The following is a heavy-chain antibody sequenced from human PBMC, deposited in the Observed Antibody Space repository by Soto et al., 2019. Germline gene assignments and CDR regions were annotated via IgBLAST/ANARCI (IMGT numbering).Heavy chain of an antibody. V-gene: IGHV4-39*01. CDR2: IYYSGST. Sequence: QLQLQESGPGLVKPSETLSLTCTVSGGSISSSSYYWGWIRQPPGKGLEWIGSIYYSGSTYYNPSLKSRVTISVDTSKNQFSLKLSSVTAADTAVYYCARHTYSSSWYEDYFDYWGQGTLVTVSS. CDR3: ARHTYSSSWYEDYFDY. CDR1: GGSISSSSYY. D-gene: IGHD6-13*01. J-gene: IGHJ4*02.